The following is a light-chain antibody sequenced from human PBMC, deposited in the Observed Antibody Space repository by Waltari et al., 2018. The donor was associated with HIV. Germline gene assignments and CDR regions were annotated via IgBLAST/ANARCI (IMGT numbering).Light chain of an antibody. V-gene: IGLV2-8*01. J-gene: IGLJ2*01. CDR1: SSYVGAYNH. CDR3: ASHAGSKDV. Sequence: QPALTQPPSASGSPGQTVPIPCTGTSSYVGAYNHVSWFQQHPGKAPKLMIYDVTKRPSGVPDRFSGSKSGNTASLTVAGLQAEDEADYYCASHAGSKDVFGGGTRLTVL. CDR2: DVT.